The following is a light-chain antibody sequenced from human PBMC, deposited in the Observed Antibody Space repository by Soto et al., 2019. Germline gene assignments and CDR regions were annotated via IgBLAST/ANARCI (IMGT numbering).Light chain of an antibody. CDR1: SSDVGTHNS. J-gene: IGLJ2*01. V-gene: IGLV2-14*03. CDR2: DVS. Sequence: QSVLTQPASVSGSPGQSIAISCSGTSSDVGTHNSVSWYQQHPGKAPKLLIYDVSSRPLGISDRFSGSKSGSTASLTISGLQDEDEAYYYCSSYTISTNPVIFGGGTKVTVL. CDR3: SSYTISTNPVI.